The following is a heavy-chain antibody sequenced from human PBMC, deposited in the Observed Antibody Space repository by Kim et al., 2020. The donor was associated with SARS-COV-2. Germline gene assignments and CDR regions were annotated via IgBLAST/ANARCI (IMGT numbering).Heavy chain of an antibody. D-gene: IGHD3-3*01. J-gene: IGHJ5*02. Sequence: SRVPISGDTSKNQFSLKLSSVTAADTAVYYCARHSTGGRFLEWLVQRFDPWGQGTLVTVSS. CDR3: ARHSTGGRFLEWLVQRFDP. V-gene: IGHV4-39*01.